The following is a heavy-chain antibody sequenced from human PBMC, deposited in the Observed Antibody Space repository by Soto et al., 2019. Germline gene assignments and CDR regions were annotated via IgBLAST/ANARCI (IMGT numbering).Heavy chain of an antibody. Sequence: SETLSLTCAVYGGSFSGYYWSWIRQPPGKGLEWIGEINHSGSTNYNPSLKSRVTISVDTSKNQFSLKLSSVTAADTAVYYCARGGLIRWEPFDYWGQGTLVTVSS. V-gene: IGHV4-34*01. CDR3: ARGGLIRWEPFDY. CDR1: GGSFSGYY. CDR2: INHSGST. J-gene: IGHJ4*02. D-gene: IGHD1-26*01.